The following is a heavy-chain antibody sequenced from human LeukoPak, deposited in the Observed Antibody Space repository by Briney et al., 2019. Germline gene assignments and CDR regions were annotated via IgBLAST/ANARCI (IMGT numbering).Heavy chain of an antibody. Sequence: GGSLRLSCAASGFALSSHWMTWVRQVPGRGPEWVANVNRDGSETYYLDSVKGRFTISKDNAKNSLYLQMNSLRAEDTAVYYCASLFDYWGQGTLVTVSS. CDR1: GFALSSHW. CDR2: VNRDGSET. V-gene: IGHV3-7*03. J-gene: IGHJ4*02. CDR3: ASLFDY.